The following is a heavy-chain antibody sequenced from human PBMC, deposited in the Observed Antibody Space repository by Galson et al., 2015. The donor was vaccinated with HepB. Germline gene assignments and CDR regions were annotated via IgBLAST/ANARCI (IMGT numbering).Heavy chain of an antibody. CDR1: GGSISSYY. J-gene: IGHJ6*02. Sequence: SETLSLTCTVSGGSISSYYWSWIRQPPGKGLEWIGYIYYSGSTNYNPSLKSRVTISVDTSKNQFSLKLSSVTAADTAVYYCARDAHFYYGSDIGNYYYYGMDVWGQGTTVTVSS. V-gene: IGHV4-59*01. D-gene: IGHD3-10*01. CDR2: IYYSGST. CDR3: ARDAHFYYGSDIGNYYYYGMDV.